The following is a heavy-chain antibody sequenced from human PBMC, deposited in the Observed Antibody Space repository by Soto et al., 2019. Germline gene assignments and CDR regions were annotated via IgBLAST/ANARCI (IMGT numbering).Heavy chain of an antibody. CDR3: ARDLAKMDV. CDR1: GYTFTSYG. CDR2: IRAYNGNT. Sequence: QDQLVQSGAEVKKPGASVKVSCKASGYTFTSYGISWVRQAPGQGLEWMGWIRAYNGNTSYAQKLQGRVTMTTDTSTSTADMELRSLRSDDAAVYYCARDLAKMDVWGQGTTVTVSS. J-gene: IGHJ6*02. V-gene: IGHV1-18*01.